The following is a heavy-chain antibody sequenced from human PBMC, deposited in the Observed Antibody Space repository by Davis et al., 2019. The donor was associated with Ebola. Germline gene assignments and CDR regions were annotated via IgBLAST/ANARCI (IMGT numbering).Heavy chain of an antibody. J-gene: IGHJ4*02. CDR1: GGSVSSGNYY. CDR3: VREHIGMVRGRTNSPFDY. CDR2: IFSSGTT. V-gene: IGHV4-39*07. Sequence: PSETLSLTCTVSGGSVSSGNYYWTWIRQPPGKGLEWIGSIFSSGTTYYHPSLRSRVAMSVDTSTNQFSLQLNSVTAADTGVHYCVREHIGMVRGRTNSPFDYWGQGILVTVSS. D-gene: IGHD3-10*01.